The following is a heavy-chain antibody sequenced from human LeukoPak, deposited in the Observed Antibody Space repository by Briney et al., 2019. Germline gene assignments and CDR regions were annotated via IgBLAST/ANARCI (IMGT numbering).Heavy chain of an antibody. CDR3: ARGGGHLDC. CDR2: IKQDGSDK. D-gene: IGHD4-23*01. V-gene: IGHV3-7*03. Sequence: GGSLRLSCAASGFSFSSYWMSWVRQAPGKGLEWVANIKQDGSDKYYLTSVRGRFTISRDNAKNSLFLQMNSLRVEDTAVYYCARGGGHLDCWGQETLVPSPQ. CDR1: GFSFSSYW. J-gene: IGHJ4*02.